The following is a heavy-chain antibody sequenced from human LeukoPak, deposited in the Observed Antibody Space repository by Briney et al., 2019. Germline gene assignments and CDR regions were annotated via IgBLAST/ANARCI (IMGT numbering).Heavy chain of an antibody. CDR2: ISAYNGNT. CDR1: GYTFTSYG. V-gene: IGHV1-18*01. CDR3: AREVAVAGSYYFDY. D-gene: IGHD6-19*01. J-gene: IGHJ4*02. Sequence: GASVKVSCKASGYTFTSYGISWVRQAPGQGLEWMGWISAYNGNTNYAQKLQGRVTMTTDTSTRTAYMELRSLRSDDTAVYYCAREVAVAGSYYFDYWGQGTLVTVSS.